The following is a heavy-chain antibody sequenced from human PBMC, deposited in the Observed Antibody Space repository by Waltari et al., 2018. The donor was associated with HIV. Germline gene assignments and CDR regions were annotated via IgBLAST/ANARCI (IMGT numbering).Heavy chain of an antibody. J-gene: IGHJ2*01. CDR2: IYYSGTT. CDR3: ARLSRGANSGARYFDV. V-gene: IGHV4-39*01. CDR1: GGSINSSNYS. Sequence: QLQLQESGPGLVTPSETLSLICPVSGGSINSSNYSWGWIRQPPGKGLEWIGSIYYSGTTYYKSSLKSRVSISVDTSKNQFSLKLSSVTAPDTAVYYCARLSRGANSGARYFDVWGRGTLVTVSS. D-gene: IGHD3-10*01.